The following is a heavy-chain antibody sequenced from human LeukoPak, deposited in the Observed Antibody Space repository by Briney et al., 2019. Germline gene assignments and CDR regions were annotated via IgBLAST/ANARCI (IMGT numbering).Heavy chain of an antibody. CDR3: VRDPDALDF. CDR2: IYSGGST. V-gene: IGHV3-53*01. Sequence: GGSLRLSCAASGFTASSNYMSWVRQAPGKGLEWVSVIYSGGSTYYADSVRGRFTISRDDVTNSLYLQMDSLRVEDTAVYYCVRDPDALDFWGRGTQVIVSS. J-gene: IGHJ4*02. CDR1: GFTASSNY. D-gene: IGHD2-2*01.